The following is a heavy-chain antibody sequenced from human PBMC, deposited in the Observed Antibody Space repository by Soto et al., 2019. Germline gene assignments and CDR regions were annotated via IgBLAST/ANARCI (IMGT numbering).Heavy chain of an antibody. CDR1: GFTFSDYY. V-gene: IGHV3-11*06. CDR2: ISSSISYT. D-gene: IGHD3-22*01. CDR3: ATYYYDSSGYWPPYYFDY. J-gene: IGHJ4*02. Sequence: GGSLRLSCAASGFTFSDYYMSWIRQAPGKGLEWVSYISSSISYTNYADSVKGRFTISRDNAKNSLYLQMNSLRAEDTAVYYCATYYYDSSGYWPPYYFDYWGQGTLVPVSS.